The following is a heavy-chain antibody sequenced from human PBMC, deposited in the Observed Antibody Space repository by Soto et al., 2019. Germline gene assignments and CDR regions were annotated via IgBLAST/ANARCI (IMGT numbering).Heavy chain of an antibody. CDR1: GFTFSSYG. D-gene: IGHD2-15*01. CDR3: ARVICGGGSCHLDV. CDR2: IWYDGSNK. Sequence: GGSLRLSCAASGFTFSSYGMHWVRQAPGKGLEWVAVIWYDGSNKYYADSVKGRFTISRDNSKNTLYLQMNSLRAEDTAVYYCARVICGGGSCHLDVWGQGTTVTVSS. J-gene: IGHJ6*02. V-gene: IGHV3-33*01.